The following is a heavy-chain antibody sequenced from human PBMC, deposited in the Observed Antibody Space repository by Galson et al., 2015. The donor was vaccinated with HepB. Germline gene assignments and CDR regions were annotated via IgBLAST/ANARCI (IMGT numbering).Heavy chain of an antibody. V-gene: IGHV3-48*02. CDR1: GFTFSSYT. CDR3: AREYQLPRDYYYYYGMDV. CDR2: ISSSSSTI. D-gene: IGHD2-2*01. Sequence: SLRLSCAASGFTFSSYTMNWVRQAPGKGLEWVSYISSSSSTIYYADSVKGRFTISRDNAKNSLYLQMNSLRDEDTAVYYCAREYQLPRDYYYYYGMDVWGQGTTVTVSS. J-gene: IGHJ6*02.